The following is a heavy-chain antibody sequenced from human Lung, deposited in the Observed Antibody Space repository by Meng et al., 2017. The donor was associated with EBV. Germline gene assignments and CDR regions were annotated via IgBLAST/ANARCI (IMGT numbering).Heavy chain of an antibody. J-gene: IGHJ5*02. V-gene: IGHV3-43*01. CDR2: INWDGSNT. CDR1: GFIFNDHT. CDR3: AKEGATMWFDP. Sequence: VQLVESGGVLVQPGGSLRLSCAASGFIFNDHTMHWVRQAPGKALEWVSLINWDGSNTYYADAVTGRFTISRDNSKNSLYLQMNSLTTEDTALYYCAKEGATMWFDPWGQGTLVTVSS. D-gene: IGHD1-26*01.